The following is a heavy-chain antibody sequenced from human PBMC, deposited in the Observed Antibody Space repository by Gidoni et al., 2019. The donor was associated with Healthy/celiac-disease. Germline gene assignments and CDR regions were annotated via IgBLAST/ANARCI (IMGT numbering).Heavy chain of an antibody. V-gene: IGHV3-15*01. D-gene: IGHD2-21*02. CDR1: GFTFSNAW. CDR2: IKSKTDGGTT. CDR3: TTSTYCGGDCYSEGRPVNY. J-gene: IGHJ4*02. Sequence: EVQLVESGGGLVKPGGSLRLSCAASGFTFSNAWMSWVRQAPGKGLEWVGRIKSKTDGGTTDYAAPVKGRFTISRDDSKNTLYLQMNSLKTEDTAVYYCTTSTYCGGDCYSEGRPVNYWGQGTLVTVSS.